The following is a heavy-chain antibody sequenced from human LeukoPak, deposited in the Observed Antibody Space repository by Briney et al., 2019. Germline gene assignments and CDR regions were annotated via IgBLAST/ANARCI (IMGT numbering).Heavy chain of an antibody. CDR2: ITPSGGT. Sequence: ASVKVSCKASGYTFTSYAMHWVRQAPGQGLEWMGWITPSGGTNYPQKFQGRVAITRDTSITTDYMDLSRLTSDGTAVYYCARDRYGDGFAHFDYWGQGALVTVSS. J-gene: IGHJ4*02. V-gene: IGHV1-2*02. D-gene: IGHD5-24*01. CDR3: ARDRYGDGFAHFDY. CDR1: GYTFTSYA.